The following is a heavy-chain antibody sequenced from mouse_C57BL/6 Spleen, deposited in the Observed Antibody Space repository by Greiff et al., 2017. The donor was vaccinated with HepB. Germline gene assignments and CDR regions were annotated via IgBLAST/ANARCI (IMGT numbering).Heavy chain of an antibody. D-gene: IGHD2-5*01. V-gene: IGHV5-16*01. CDR3: ARYSISYYFDY. J-gene: IGHJ2*01. Sequence: EVQVVESEGGLVQPGSSMKLSCTASGFTFSDYYMAWVRQVPEKGLEWVANINYDGSSTYYLDSLKSRFIISRDNAKNILYLQMSSLKSEDTATYYCARYSISYYFDYWGQGTTLTVSS. CDR2: INYDGSST. CDR1: GFTFSDYY.